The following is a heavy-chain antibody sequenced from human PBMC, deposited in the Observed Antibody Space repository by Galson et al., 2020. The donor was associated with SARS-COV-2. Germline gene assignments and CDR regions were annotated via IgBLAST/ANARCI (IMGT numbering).Heavy chain of an antibody. CDR2: TDWDDDK. J-gene: IGHJ6*03. CDR1: GFSLSTSGMC. V-gene: IGHV2-70*11. D-gene: IGHD3-22*01. Sequence: SGPTLVQPTQTLTLTCTFPGFSLSTSGMCVSWIRQPPGKALEWLARTDWDDDKYYSTSPQTRLTISKDTSKNQVVLTMTNMDPVDTATYYCARMVGDYYDSSGRQTYYYYYYMDVWGKGTTVTISS. CDR3: ARMVGDYYDSSGRQTYYYYYYMDV.